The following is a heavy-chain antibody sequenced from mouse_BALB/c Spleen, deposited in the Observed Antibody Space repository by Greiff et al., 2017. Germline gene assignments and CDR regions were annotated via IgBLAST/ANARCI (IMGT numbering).Heavy chain of an antibody. D-gene: IGHD2-14*01. CDR2: INPGSGGT. J-gene: IGHJ2*01. CDR3: ARSNYRYDGGIY. V-gene: IGHV1-54*01. CDR1: GYAFTNYL. Sequence: VQLQQSGAELVRPGTSVKVSCKASGYAFTNYLIEWVKQRPGQGLEWIGVINPGSGGTNYNEKFKGKATLTADKSSSTAYMQLSSLTSDDSAVYFCARSNYRYDGGIYWGQGTTLTVSA.